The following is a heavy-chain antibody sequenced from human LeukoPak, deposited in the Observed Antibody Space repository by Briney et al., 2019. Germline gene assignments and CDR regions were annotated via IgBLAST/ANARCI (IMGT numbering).Heavy chain of an antibody. CDR2: ISDSGGST. Sequence: GGSLRLSCAASEFTFSSYAMSWVRQTPGKGLEWVSAISDSGGSTYYADSVKGRFTISRDNSKNTVYLQMNSLRAEDTAVYYCAKDRRACSSSSCYYRFDYWGQGTLVTVSS. V-gene: IGHV3-23*01. D-gene: IGHD2-2*01. J-gene: IGHJ4*02. CDR3: AKDRRACSSSSCYYRFDY. CDR1: EFTFSSYA.